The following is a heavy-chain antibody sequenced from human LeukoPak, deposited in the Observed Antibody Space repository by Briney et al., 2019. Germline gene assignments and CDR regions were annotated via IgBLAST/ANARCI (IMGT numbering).Heavy chain of an antibody. CDR2: INPSGGSK. V-gene: IGHV1-46*01. Sequence: ASVKVSCKASGYTFTNYYIHWVRQAPGQGLECMGIINPSGGSKSYAQKFQGRVTMTRDMSTSTVYMELSSLRSEDTAVYYCARLYSGSFAMDVWGKGTTVTVSS. CDR1: GYTFTNYY. CDR3: ARLYSGSFAMDV. J-gene: IGHJ6*04. D-gene: IGHD1-26*01.